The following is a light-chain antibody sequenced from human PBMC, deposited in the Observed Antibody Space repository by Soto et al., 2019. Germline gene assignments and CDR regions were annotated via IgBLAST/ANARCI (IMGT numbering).Light chain of an antibody. V-gene: IGKV3-20*01. CDR1: QSVSSNY. CDR3: QQYGSAPWT. J-gene: IGKJ1*01. Sequence: EIVLTQSPDTLSLSPGERATISCRASQSVSSNYLAWDQQKPGQAPRLLIYAASNRPSGIPDRFGGSGSGTDFTLTVSRLEPEDFAVYYCQQYGSAPWTFGQGTKVEI. CDR2: AAS.